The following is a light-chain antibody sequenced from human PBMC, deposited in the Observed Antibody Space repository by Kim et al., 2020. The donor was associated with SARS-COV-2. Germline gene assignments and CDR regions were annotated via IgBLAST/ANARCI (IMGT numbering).Light chain of an antibody. Sequence: EIVMTQSPATLSVSPGERATLACRASQSVSSDLAWYQQRPGQAPRLLIYGASTRATGIPARFSGSGSGTEFTLTISSLQSEDFAVYYCQQYNNWPRSFGQGTKLKI. CDR2: GAS. V-gene: IGKV3-15*01. J-gene: IGKJ2*03. CDR3: QQYNNWPRS. CDR1: QSVSSD.